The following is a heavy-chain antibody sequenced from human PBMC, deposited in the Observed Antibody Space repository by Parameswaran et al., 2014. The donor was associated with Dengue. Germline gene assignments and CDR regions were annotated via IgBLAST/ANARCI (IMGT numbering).Heavy chain of an antibody. Sequence: VRQAPGKGLEWVSAISGSGGRSYYADSVKGRFTISRDNSKNTLYLQMSSLRAEDTAVYYCAKDRSGLGYSSSSRGGAFDIWGQGTMVTVSS. J-gene: IGHJ3*02. V-gene: IGHV3-23*01. CDR3: AKDRSGLGYSSSSRGGAFDI. D-gene: IGHD6-6*01. CDR2: ISGSGGRS.